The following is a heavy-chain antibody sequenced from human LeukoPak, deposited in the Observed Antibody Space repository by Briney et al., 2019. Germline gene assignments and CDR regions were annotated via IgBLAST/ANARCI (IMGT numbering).Heavy chain of an antibody. Sequence: SETLSPTCAVYGGSFSGYYWSWTRQPPGKGLEWIGEISQSGSTNYNPSLKSRVTISVDTSKKQFSLKLSSVTAADTAVYYCARVPSIFYDNSGYSDWGQGTLVTVSS. J-gene: IGHJ4*02. V-gene: IGHV4-34*01. CDR1: GGSFSGYY. CDR2: ISQSGST. D-gene: IGHD3-22*01. CDR3: ARVPSIFYDNSGYSD.